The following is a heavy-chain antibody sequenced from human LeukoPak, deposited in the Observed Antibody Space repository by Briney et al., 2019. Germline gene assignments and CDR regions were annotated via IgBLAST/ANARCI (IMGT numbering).Heavy chain of an antibody. CDR3: ARDITDYYDSSGSFDY. CDR2: IISSSSYI. V-gene: IGHV3-21*01. CDR1: GFTFSSYI. D-gene: IGHD3-22*01. Sequence: GGSLRLSCSASGFTFSSYIMNCLPQAPGKGLERVSSIISSSSYIYYADSVKGRFTISRDNAKKSLYLRMNSLRAEDTAVYYCARDITDYYDSSGSFDYWGQGTLVTVSS. J-gene: IGHJ4*02.